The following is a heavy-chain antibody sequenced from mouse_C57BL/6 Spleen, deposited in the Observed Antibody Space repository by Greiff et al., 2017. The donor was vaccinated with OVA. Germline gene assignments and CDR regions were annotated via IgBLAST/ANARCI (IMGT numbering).Heavy chain of an antibody. J-gene: IGHJ3*01. CDR2: ISYDGSN. CDR1: GYSITSGYY. V-gene: IGHV3-6*01. Sequence: EVHLVESGPGLVKPSQSLSLTCSVTGYSITSGYYWNWIRQFPGNKLEWMGYISYDGSNNYNPSLKNRISITRDTSKNQFFLKLNSVTTEDTATYYCAREESNYAWFAYWGQGTLVTVSA. D-gene: IGHD2-5*01. CDR3: AREESNYAWFAY.